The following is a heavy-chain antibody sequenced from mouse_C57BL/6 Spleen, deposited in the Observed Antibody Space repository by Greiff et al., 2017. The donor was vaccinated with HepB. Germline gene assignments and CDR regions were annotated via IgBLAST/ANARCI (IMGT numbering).Heavy chain of an antibody. J-gene: IGHJ4*01. CDR2: IWSGGST. D-gene: IGHD1-1*01. CDR3: ARNNLITTVVPPYYYAMDY. V-gene: IGHV2-2*01. CDR1: GFSLTSYG. Sequence: QVQLKQSGPGLVQPSQSLSITCTVSGFSLTSYGVHWVRQSPGKGLEWLGVIWSGGSTDYNAAFISRLSISKDNSKSQVFFKMNSLQADDTAIYYCARNNLITTVVPPYYYAMDYWGQGTSVTVSS.